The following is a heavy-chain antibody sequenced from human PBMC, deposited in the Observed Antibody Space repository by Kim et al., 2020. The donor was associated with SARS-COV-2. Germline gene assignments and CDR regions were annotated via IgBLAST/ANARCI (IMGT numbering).Heavy chain of an antibody. Sequence: SETLSLTCTVSGGSISSYYWSWIRQPPGKGLEWIGYIYYSGSTNYNPSLKSRVTISVDTSKNQFSLKLSSVTAADTAVYYCARGGGKGSSGYFDYWGQGTLVTVSS. V-gene: IGHV4-59*01. J-gene: IGHJ4*02. CDR1: GGSISSYY. CDR2: IYYSGST. CDR3: ARGGGKGSSGYFDY. D-gene: IGHD2-15*01.